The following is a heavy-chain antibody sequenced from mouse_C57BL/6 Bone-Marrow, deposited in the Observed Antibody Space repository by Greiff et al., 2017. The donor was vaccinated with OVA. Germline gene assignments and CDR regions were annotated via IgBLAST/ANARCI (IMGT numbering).Heavy chain of an antibody. J-gene: IGHJ1*03. CDR2: IYPGSGST. V-gene: IGHV1-55*01. Sequence: QVQLQQPGAELVQPGASVKMSCKASGYTFTSYWITWVQQRPGQGLEWIGDIYPGSGSTNSHDKFSSKATLTVATSSCTAYMQISSLTSEDSAVDYCAPLLIYYGNYGWYFDVWGTGTTVTVSA. CDR3: APLLIYYGNYGWYFDV. D-gene: IGHD2-1*01. CDR1: GYTFTSYW.